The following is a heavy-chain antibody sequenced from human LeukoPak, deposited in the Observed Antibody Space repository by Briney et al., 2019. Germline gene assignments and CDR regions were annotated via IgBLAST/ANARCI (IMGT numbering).Heavy chain of an antibody. V-gene: IGHV3-9*01. D-gene: IGHD4-17*01. CDR1: GFTFDDYA. CDR2: ISWNSGSI. Sequence: GGSLRLSCAASGFTFDDYAMHWVRQAPGKGLEWVSGISWNSGSIGYADSAKGRFTISRDNAKNSLYLQMNSLRAEDTALYYCAKGSAVKGSHYFDYWGQGTLVTVSS. J-gene: IGHJ4*02. CDR3: AKGSAVKGSHYFDY.